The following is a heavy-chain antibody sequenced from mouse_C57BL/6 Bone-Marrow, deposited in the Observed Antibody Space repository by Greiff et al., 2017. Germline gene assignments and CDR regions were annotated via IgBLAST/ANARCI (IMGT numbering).Heavy chain of an antibody. J-gene: IGHJ1*03. D-gene: IGHD2-5*01. V-gene: IGHV5-4*01. CDR3: ARDRSNNWYFDV. CDR1: GFTFSSYA. Sequence: EVQLVESGGGLVKPGGSLKLSCAASGFTFSSYAMSWVRQTPEQRLEWVATISDGGSYTYYPDNVPCRFTISRDNAKNNLYLQMSHLKSEDTAMYYCARDRSNNWYFDVWGTGTTVTVSS. CDR2: ISDGGSYT.